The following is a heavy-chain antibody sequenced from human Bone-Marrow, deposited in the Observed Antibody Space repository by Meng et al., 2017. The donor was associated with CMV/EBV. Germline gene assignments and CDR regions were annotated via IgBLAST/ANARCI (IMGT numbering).Heavy chain of an antibody. CDR1: GGTFSSYA. Sequence: QVQLVKSGAEGKXPXSPVKVSCKASGGTFSSYAISWVRQAPGQRLEWMGGIIPIFGTANYAQKFQGRVTITADESTSTAYMELSSLRSEDTAVYYCARLITMGDWGQGTLVTVSS. V-gene: IGHV1-69*12. CDR3: ARLITMGD. CDR2: IIPIFGTA. D-gene: IGHD3-10*01. J-gene: IGHJ4*02.